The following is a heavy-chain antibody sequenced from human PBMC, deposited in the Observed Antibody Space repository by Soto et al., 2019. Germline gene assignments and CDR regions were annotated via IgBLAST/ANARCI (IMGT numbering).Heavy chain of an antibody. CDR3: ANSQSTVYFDY. D-gene: IGHD4-17*01. V-gene: IGHV2-5*02. CDR1: GFSLSTSGVG. CDR2: IYWDDDK. Sequence: QITLKESGPPLVKPTQTLTLTCTFSGFSLSTSGVGVGWIRQPPGKALEWLALIYWDDDKRYSPSLKSRLTITDDTPNNRVVLTLTNMDPVDTATYHCANSQSTVYFDYWGQGTLVTVSS. J-gene: IGHJ4*02.